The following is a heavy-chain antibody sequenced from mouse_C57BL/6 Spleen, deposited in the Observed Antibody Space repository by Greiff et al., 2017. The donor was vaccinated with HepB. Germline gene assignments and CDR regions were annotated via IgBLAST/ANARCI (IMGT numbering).Heavy chain of an antibody. Sequence: QVQLKQPGAELVRPGSSVKLSCKASGYTFTSYWMDWVKQRPGQGLEWIGNIYPSDSETHYNQKFKDKATLTVDKSSSTAYMQLSSLTSEDSAVYYCARGGLDGFDYWGQGTTLTVSS. CDR3: ARGGLDGFDY. D-gene: IGHD3-3*01. V-gene: IGHV1-61*01. CDR2: IYPSDSET. J-gene: IGHJ2*01. CDR1: GYTFTSYW.